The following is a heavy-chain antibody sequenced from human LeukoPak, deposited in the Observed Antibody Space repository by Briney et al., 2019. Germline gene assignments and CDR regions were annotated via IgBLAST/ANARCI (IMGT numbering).Heavy chain of an antibody. Sequence: EGSLRLSCAASGFLFSDYYMSWIRQAPGKGLEWVSYISSAGITLYYADSVKGRFTISRDNAKNSVYLQMNSLRAEDTAVYYCARVRSSWDTLGAFDIWGQGTMVTVSS. CDR2: ISSAGITL. V-gene: IGHV3-11*01. D-gene: IGHD6-13*01. CDR1: GFLFSDYY. J-gene: IGHJ3*02. CDR3: ARVRSSWDTLGAFDI.